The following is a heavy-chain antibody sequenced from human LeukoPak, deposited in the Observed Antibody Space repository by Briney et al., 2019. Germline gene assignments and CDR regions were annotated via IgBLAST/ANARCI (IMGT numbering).Heavy chain of an antibody. Sequence: GASVKVSCRASGYTFIAYYIHWVRQAPGQGLEWMGWINPENGGTNYAQKLQGWVTMTMDTSITTAYMELSRLKSDDTAVYYCARVLRYFGYPDYWGQGTLVTVSS. CDR1: GYTFIAYY. J-gene: IGHJ4*02. CDR2: INPENGGT. V-gene: IGHV1-2*04. CDR3: ARVLRYFGYPDY. D-gene: IGHD3-9*01.